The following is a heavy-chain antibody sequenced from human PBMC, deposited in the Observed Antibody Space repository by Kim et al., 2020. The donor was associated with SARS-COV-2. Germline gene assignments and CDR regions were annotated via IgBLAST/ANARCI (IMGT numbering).Heavy chain of an antibody. CDR1: GGSFSGYY. D-gene: IGHD3-10*02. J-gene: IGHJ5*02. V-gene: IGHV4-34*01. Sequence: SETLSLTCAVYGGSFSGYYWSWIRQPPGKGLEWIGEINHSGSTNYNPSLKSRVAISVDTSKNQFSLKLSSVTAADTAVYYCARGPLFLLFDPWGQGTLVTVSS. CDR2: INHSGST. CDR3: ARGPLFLLFDP.